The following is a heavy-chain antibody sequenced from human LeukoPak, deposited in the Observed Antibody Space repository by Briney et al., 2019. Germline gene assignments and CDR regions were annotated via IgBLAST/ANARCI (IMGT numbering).Heavy chain of an antibody. CDR3: ARGSYDSGGYSQEIDAFDI. CDR1: GYTLTELS. D-gene: IGHD3-22*01. Sequence: GASVKVSCKVSGYTLTELSMHWVRQAPGKGLEWMGGFDPEDGETIYAQKFQGRVTITADKSTSTAYMELSSLRSEDTAVYYCARGSYDSGGYSQEIDAFDIWGQGTMVTVSS. J-gene: IGHJ3*02. V-gene: IGHV1-24*01. CDR2: FDPEDGET.